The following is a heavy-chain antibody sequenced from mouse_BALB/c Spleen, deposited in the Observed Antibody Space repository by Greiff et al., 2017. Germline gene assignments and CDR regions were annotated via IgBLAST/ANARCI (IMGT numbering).Heavy chain of an antibody. Sequence: VQLKQSGAELVRPGALVKLSCKASGFNIKDYYMHWVKRRPEQGLEWIGWIDPENGNTIYDPKFQGKASITADTSSNTAYLQLSSLTSEDTAVYYCARIDYWGQGTTLTVSS. V-gene: IGHV14-1*02. CDR3: ARIDY. CDR2: IDPENGNT. J-gene: IGHJ2*01. CDR1: GFNIKDYY.